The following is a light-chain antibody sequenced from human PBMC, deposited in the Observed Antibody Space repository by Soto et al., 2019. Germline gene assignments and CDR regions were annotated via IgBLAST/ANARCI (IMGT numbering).Light chain of an antibody. Sequence: DTPMTQAPATVSVCLGDRVTSTCRASQSINSLLAWYQQKPGKAPKLLIYDASSLQGGVPSRFSGSGSGTEFTLTISRLQADDFATYYCQQYNSNYPVTFGPGTKVDIK. J-gene: IGKJ3*01. CDR1: QSINSL. CDR3: QQYNSNYPVT. V-gene: IGKV1-5*01. CDR2: DAS.